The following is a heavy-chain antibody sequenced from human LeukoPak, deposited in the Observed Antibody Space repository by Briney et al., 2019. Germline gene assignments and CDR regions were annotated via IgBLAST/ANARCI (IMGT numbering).Heavy chain of an antibody. CDR1: GGSISSYY. Sequence: SETLSLTCTVSGGSISSYYWSWIRQPPGKGLEWIGYIYYSGSTNYNPSLKSRVTISVDTSKNRFSLKLSSGTAADTAVYYCARSSHLWFGELIYAFDIWGQGTMVTVSS. V-gene: IGHV4-59*01. CDR3: ARSSHLWFGELIYAFDI. J-gene: IGHJ3*02. CDR2: IYYSGST. D-gene: IGHD3-10*01.